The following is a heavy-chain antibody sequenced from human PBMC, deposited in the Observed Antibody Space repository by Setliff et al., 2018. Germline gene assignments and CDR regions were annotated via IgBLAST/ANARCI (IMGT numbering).Heavy chain of an antibody. D-gene: IGHD1-26*01. CDR1: GYTFTNYW. Sequence: PGESLTISCKGSGYTFTNYWIAWVRQMPGKGLEYMGIIYPADFDTTYSPSFQGQVTISADKSINTAYLQWSSLKASDTAIYYCARVGPLTDDAFDIWGQGTMVTVSS. J-gene: IGHJ3*02. V-gene: IGHV5-51*01. CDR3: ARVGPLTDDAFDI. CDR2: IYPADFDT.